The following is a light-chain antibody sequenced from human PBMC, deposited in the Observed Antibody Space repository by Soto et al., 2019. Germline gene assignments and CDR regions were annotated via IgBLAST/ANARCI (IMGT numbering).Light chain of an antibody. J-gene: IGLJ1*01. CDR2: DVS. CDR3: SSYTISNTRV. Sequence: QSVLTQPASVSGSPGQSITIPCTGTSSDVGGYNYVSWYQQHPGKAPKLMIYDVSNRPSGVSNRFSGSKSGNTASLTVSGLQAEDEADYYCSSYTISNTRVFGPGTKITVL. V-gene: IGLV2-14*01. CDR1: SSDVGGYNY.